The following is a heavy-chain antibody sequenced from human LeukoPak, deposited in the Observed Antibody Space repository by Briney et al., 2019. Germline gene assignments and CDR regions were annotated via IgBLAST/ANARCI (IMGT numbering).Heavy chain of an antibody. Sequence: SVKVSCKASGYTFTNNYLHWVRQAPGQGLEWMGGIIPIFGTANYAQKFQGRVTITADESTSTAYMELSSLRSEDTAVYYCARGAMATMETTDYWGQGTLVTVSS. J-gene: IGHJ4*02. CDR2: IIPIFGTA. V-gene: IGHV1-69*13. CDR3: ARGAMATMETTDY. CDR1: GYTFTNNY. D-gene: IGHD5-24*01.